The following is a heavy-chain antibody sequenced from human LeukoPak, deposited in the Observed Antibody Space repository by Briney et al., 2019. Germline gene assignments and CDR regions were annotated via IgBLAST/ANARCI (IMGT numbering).Heavy chain of an antibody. D-gene: IGHD3-10*01. CDR3: ARDRITMVRGVIMSDYYYGMDV. CDR2: IYYSGST. CDR1: GGSISSSSYY. J-gene: IGHJ6*02. Sequence: SETLSLTCTVSGGSISSSSYYWSWIRQHPGKGLEWIGYIYYSGSTYYNPSLKSRVTISVDTSKNQFSLKLSSVTAADTAVYYCARDRITMVRGVIMSDYYYGMDVWGQGTTVTVSS. V-gene: IGHV4-31*03.